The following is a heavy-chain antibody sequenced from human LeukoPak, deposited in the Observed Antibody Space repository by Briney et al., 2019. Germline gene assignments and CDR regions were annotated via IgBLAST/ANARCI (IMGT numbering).Heavy chain of an antibody. CDR3: AREGNRYHYGALDY. V-gene: IGHV4-4*07. CDR1: IFPLNTYY. CDR2: IYSSGNT. J-gene: IGHJ4*02. Sequence: SETLSLTCSLSIFPLNTYYWSWIRQPAGKGLEWIGYIYSSGNTNYNPSLKSRVTMSIDTSKSQFSLKLSSVTAADTAVYYCAREGNRYHYGALDYWGQGILVTVFS. D-gene: IGHD3-10*01.